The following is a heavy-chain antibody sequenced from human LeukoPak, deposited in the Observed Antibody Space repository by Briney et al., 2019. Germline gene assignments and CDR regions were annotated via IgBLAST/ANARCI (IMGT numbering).Heavy chain of an antibody. D-gene: IGHD3-3*01. V-gene: IGHV3-30*02. Sequence: GGSLRLSCAASGFTFSSYGMHWVRQAPGKGLEWVAFIRYDGSNKYYADSVKGRFTISRDNSKNTLYLQMNSLRAEDTAVYYCARVPRGYDFWSGYYTPGAFDIWGQGTMVTVSS. J-gene: IGHJ3*02. CDR3: ARVPRGYDFWSGYYTPGAFDI. CDR1: GFTFSSYG. CDR2: IRYDGSNK.